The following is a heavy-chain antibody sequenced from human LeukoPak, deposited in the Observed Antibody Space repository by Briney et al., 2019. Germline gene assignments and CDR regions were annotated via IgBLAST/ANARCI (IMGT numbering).Heavy chain of an antibody. D-gene: IGHD3-10*01. CDR3: ARDRGDTSFDY. CDR2: IKQDGSEK. CDR1: GFTFSSFA. V-gene: IGHV3-7*01. Sequence: GGSLRLSCAASGFTFSSFAMNWVRQAPGKGLEWVANIKQDGSEKYYVDSVKGRFTISRDNAKNSLYLQMNSLRAEDTAVYYCARDRGDTSFDYWGQGTLVTVSS. J-gene: IGHJ4*02.